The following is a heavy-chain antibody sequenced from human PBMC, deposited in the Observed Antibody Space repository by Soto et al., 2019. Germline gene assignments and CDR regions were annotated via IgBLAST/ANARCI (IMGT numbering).Heavy chain of an antibody. CDR2: IIPILGIA. Sequence: QVQLVQSGAEVKKPGSSVKVSCKASGGTFSSYTISWVRQAPGQGLEWMGRIIPILGIANYAQKFQGRVTINAEKSTSTAYMELSSLRSEDTAVYYCAATYCSGGSCYLVPFDYWGQGTLVTVSS. V-gene: IGHV1-69*02. CDR1: GGTFSSYT. D-gene: IGHD2-15*01. J-gene: IGHJ4*02. CDR3: AATYCSGGSCYLVPFDY.